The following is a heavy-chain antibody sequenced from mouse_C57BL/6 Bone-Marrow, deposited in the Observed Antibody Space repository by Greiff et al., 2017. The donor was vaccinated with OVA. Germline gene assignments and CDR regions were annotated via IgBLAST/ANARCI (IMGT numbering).Heavy chain of an antibody. CDR3: ARKGIIYDGYYDRAMDY. Sequence: VKLMESGPGLVAPSQSLFITCTVSGFSLTSYAISWVRQPPGKGLEWLGVIWTGGGTNYNSALKSRLSISKDNSKSQVFLKMNSLQTDDTARYYCARKGIIYDGYYDRAMDYWGQGTSVTVSS. CDR2: IWTGGGT. V-gene: IGHV2-9-1*01. D-gene: IGHD2-3*01. J-gene: IGHJ4*01. CDR1: GFSLTSYA.